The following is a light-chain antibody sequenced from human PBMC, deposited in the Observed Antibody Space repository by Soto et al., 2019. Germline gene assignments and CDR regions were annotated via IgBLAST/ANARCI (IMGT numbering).Light chain of an antibody. CDR3: QQYGSAPRT. Sequence: EIVLTQSPGTLSLSPGERATLSCRASQSVRSNYLAWYQQKPGQAPRLLIYGASSRATGIPDTFSGSGSGTDFTLTISRLEPEDFAVYYCQQYGSAPRTFGGGTKVEIK. J-gene: IGKJ4*01. V-gene: IGKV3-20*01. CDR2: GAS. CDR1: QSVRSNY.